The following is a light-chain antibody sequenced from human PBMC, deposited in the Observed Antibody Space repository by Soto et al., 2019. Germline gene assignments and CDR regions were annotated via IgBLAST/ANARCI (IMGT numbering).Light chain of an antibody. J-gene: IGKJ1*01. CDR1: QEISDW. V-gene: IGKV1-5*03. CDR2: KAS. Sequence: DTQLTQSPSTLSSSLGDRVTISCRASQEISDWLAWYQQRPGKATTRLIYKASTLQIGVRLRVSGCGSATEFPLTIGSLQSDDFATYYCQQRTFGQGTKVEIK. CDR3: QQRT.